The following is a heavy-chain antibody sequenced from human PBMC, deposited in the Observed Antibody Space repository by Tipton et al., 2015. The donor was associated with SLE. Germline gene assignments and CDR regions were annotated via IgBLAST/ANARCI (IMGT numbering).Heavy chain of an antibody. Sequence: LSLTCTASGLTFSEYYMNWIRQAPGKGLEWVSVIYSGGKTYYPDSVKGRFTISRDDSKNTVHLQMNSLRTEDTAVYFCARGLVRGVIRVVYYYYSMDVWGKGTPVTVSS. CDR1: GLTFSEYY. CDR3: ARGLVRGVIRVVYYYYSMDV. CDR2: IYSGGKT. V-gene: IGHV3-66*02. J-gene: IGHJ6*03. D-gene: IGHD3-10*01.